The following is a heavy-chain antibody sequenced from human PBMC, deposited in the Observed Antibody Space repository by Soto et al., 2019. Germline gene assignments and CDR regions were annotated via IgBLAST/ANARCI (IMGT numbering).Heavy chain of an antibody. D-gene: IGHD1-26*01. CDR1: GYTFTGYS. Sequence: QVQLVQSGAEVKKPGASVKASCKASGYTFTGYSIHWVRQAPGQRLEWMGWIDAANGNTKYSQRFQGRVSITSDTSASTAYMELSGLRSEDTAVYYCGRSVVGATGEILYNAMDVWGQGTTVTVSS. V-gene: IGHV1-3*01. J-gene: IGHJ6*02. CDR2: IDAANGNT. CDR3: GRSVVGATGEILYNAMDV.